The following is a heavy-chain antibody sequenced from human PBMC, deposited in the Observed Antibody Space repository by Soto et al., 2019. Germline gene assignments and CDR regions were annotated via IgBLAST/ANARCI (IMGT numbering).Heavy chain of an antibody. D-gene: IGHD3-3*01. Sequence: SGPTLVNPTQTLTLTCTFSGFSLSTSGVGVGWIRQPPGKALEWLALIYWNDDKRYSPSLKSRLTITKDTSKNQVVLTMTNMDPVDTATYYCAHSERYDFWCGYYIPDDMDVWGQGTTVTVSS. V-gene: IGHV2-5*01. CDR2: IYWNDDK. CDR1: GFSLSTSGVG. J-gene: IGHJ6*02. CDR3: AHSERYDFWCGYYIPDDMDV.